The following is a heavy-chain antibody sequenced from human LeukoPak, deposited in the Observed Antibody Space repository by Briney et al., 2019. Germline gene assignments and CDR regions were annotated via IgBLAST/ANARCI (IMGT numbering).Heavy chain of an antibody. Sequence: GASVKVSCKASGYTFTSYDINWVRQATGQGLEWMGWMNPNSGNTGYAQKFQGRVTMTRNTSISTAYMELSSLRSEDTAVYYCARGHGDSGYDIYGDYEGAWFDPWGQGTLVTVSS. CDR3: ARGHGDSGYDIYGDYEGAWFDP. V-gene: IGHV1-8*01. D-gene: IGHD5-12*01. J-gene: IGHJ5*02. CDR1: GYTFTSYD. CDR2: MNPNSGNT.